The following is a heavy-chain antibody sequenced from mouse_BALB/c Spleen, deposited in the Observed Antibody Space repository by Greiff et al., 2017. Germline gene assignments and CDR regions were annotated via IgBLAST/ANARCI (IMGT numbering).Heavy chain of an antibody. CDR1: GFNIKDTY. CDR3: ALYYYGSSCVWAMDY. CDR2: IDPANGNT. Sequence: EVQRVESGAELVKPGASVKLSCTASGFNIKDTYMHWVKQRPEQGLEWIGRIDPANGNTKYDPKFQGKATITADTSSNTAYLQLSSLTSEDTAVYYCALYYYGSSCVWAMDYWGQGTSVTVSS. D-gene: IGHD1-1*01. V-gene: IGHV14-3*02. J-gene: IGHJ4*01.